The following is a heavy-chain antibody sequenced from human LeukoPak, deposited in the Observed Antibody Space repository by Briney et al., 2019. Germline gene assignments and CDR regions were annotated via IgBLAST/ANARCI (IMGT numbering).Heavy chain of an antibody. Sequence: GGSLRLSCAASGFTFSNYVMSWVRQAPGKGLEWVSAISGSGGSTYYADSVKGRFTISRDNSKNTLYLQMNSLRAEDTAVYYCANDGAYYDINTYAFDIWGQGTMVTVSS. V-gene: IGHV3-23*01. CDR2: ISGSGGST. D-gene: IGHD3-22*01. J-gene: IGHJ3*02. CDR1: GFTFSNYV. CDR3: ANDGAYYDINTYAFDI.